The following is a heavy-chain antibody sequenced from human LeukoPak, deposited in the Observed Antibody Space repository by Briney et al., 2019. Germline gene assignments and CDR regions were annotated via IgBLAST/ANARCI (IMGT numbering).Heavy chain of an antibody. D-gene: IGHD3-22*01. CDR2: IYYSGTT. Sequence: PSETLSLTCTVSGGSISTYSWSWIRQPPGKGLEWIGYIYYSGTTNYNSSLKSRVTISVDTSKNQFSLKPSSVTAADTAVYYCARLDSSGYYVDYWGQGTLVTVSS. CDR1: GGSISTYS. CDR3: ARLDSSGYYVDY. J-gene: IGHJ4*02. V-gene: IGHV4-59*08.